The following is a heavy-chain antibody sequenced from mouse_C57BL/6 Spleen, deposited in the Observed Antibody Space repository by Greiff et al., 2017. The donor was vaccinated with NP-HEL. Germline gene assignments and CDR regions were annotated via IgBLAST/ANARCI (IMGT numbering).Heavy chain of an antibody. D-gene: IGHD1-1*01. CDR1: GFNIKDYY. CDR2: IDPEDGDT. J-gene: IGHJ1*03. Sequence: DVKLQESGAELVRPGASVKLSCTASGFNIKDYYMHWVKQRPEQGLEWIGRIDPEDGDTEYAPKFQGKATMTADTSSNTAYLQLSSLTSEDTAVYYCTTVVATTRYFDVWGTGTTVTVSS. V-gene: IGHV14-1*01. CDR3: TTVVATTRYFDV.